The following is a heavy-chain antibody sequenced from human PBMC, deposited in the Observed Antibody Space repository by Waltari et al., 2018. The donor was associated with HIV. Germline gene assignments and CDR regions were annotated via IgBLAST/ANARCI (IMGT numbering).Heavy chain of an antibody. D-gene: IGHD3-22*01. Sequence: EVQLVQSVAEVKKPGESLKVACTGSGYSFTSYWIGWLRPLPGKGMEWMGIIYPGDSDTRYSPSFQGQVTISADKSISTAYLQWSSLKASDTAMYYCARHYYDSSGPKDHWFDPWGQGTLVTVSS. V-gene: IGHV5-51*01. CDR1: GYSFTSYW. CDR3: ARHYYDSSGPKDHWFDP. CDR2: IYPGDSDT. J-gene: IGHJ5*02.